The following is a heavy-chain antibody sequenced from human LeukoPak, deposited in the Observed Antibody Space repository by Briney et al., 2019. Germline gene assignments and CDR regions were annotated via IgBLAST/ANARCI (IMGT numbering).Heavy chain of an antibody. V-gene: IGHV4-59*01. D-gene: IGHD3-22*01. Sequence: SETLSLTCTVSGGSISSYYWSWIRQPPGKGLEWIGYIYYSGSTNYNPSLKSRVTISVDTSKNQFSLKLSSVTAADTAVYYCARTSTYYDSSGVADYWGQGTLVTVSS. CDR1: GGSISSYY. CDR3: ARTSTYYDSSGVADY. CDR2: IYYSGST. J-gene: IGHJ4*02.